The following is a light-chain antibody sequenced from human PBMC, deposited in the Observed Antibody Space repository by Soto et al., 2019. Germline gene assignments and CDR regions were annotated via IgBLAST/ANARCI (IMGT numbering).Light chain of an antibody. CDR2: EGI. CDR3: CSYVGATTYV. Sequence: QSALTQPASVSGSPGQSITISCTGTSSTVGGFNVVSWYQQHPGKAPKVIIYEGIKRPSGVSNRFSGSNSGSTASLTISGLQAEEEADYYCCSYVGATTYVFGPGTKVTVL. CDR1: SSTVGGFNV. V-gene: IGLV2-23*01. J-gene: IGLJ1*01.